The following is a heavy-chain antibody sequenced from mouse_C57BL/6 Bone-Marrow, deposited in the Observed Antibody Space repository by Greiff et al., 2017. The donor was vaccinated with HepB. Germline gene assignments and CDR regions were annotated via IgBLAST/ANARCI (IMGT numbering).Heavy chain of an antibody. D-gene: IGHD2-2*01. Sequence: EVKLVESGGGLVKPGGSLKLSCAASGFTFSSYAMSWVRQTPEKRLEWVATISDGGSYTYYPDNVKGRFTISRDNAKNNLYLQMSHLKAEDTAMYYCARVYGYPYYAMDYWGQGTSVTVSS. CDR1: GFTFSSYA. CDR2: ISDGGSYT. CDR3: ARVYGYPYYAMDY. V-gene: IGHV5-4*03. J-gene: IGHJ4*01.